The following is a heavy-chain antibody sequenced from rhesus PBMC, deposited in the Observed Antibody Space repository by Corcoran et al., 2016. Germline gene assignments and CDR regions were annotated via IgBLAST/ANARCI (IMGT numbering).Heavy chain of an antibody. CDR3: TTDPHGDFGFDS. CDR1: GFTFSNVG. J-gene: IGHJ4*01. CDR2: IRSKGAGGAA. Sequence: EVHLVESGGGLVQPGGSRRLSCTASGFTFSNVGRKWVRQAPGKGLEGLARIRSKGAGGAADYAASVIGRFTISRDDSKNTLYLQMNSLKTEDTAVYYCTTDPHGDFGFDSWGQGVLVTVSA. D-gene: IGHD3-9*01. V-gene: IGHV3-30*01.